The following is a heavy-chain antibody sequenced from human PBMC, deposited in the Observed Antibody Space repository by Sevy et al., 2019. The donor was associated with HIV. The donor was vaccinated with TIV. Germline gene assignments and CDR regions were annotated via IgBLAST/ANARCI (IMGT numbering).Heavy chain of an antibody. V-gene: IGHV3-23*01. CDR2: ISGSGATT. Sequence: GGSLRLSCAASGFTFNNYAMNWVRQAPGKGLEWVSAISGSGATTFYADSVKGRFTISRDNAKNSLYLQMNSLRAEDTAIYYCARDGGCTSTSCLLYFDYWGQGTPVTVSS. CDR3: ARDGGCTSTSCLLYFDY. D-gene: IGHD2-2*01. J-gene: IGHJ4*02. CDR1: GFTFNNYA.